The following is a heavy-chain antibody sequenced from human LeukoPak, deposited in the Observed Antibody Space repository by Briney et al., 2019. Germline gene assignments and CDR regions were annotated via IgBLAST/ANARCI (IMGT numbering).Heavy chain of an antibody. Sequence: ASVKVSCKASGYTLTSCFIHWVRQAPGQGLEWMGIINSSGGSTTYAQKFQGRVTMTRDTSTSTVYMELSSLRSEDTAVYYCARDGPPDIAATRRKNWYFDLWGRGTLVTVSS. CDR3: ARDGPPDIAATRRKNWYFDL. CDR2: INSSGGST. D-gene: IGHD6-13*01. V-gene: IGHV1-46*01. CDR1: GYTLTSCF. J-gene: IGHJ2*01.